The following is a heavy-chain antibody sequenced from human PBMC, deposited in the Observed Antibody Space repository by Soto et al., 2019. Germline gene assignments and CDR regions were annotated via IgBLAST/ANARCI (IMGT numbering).Heavy chain of an antibody. V-gene: IGHV3-15*01. D-gene: IGHD3-22*01. CDR3: TTEGYYYDSSGYPPFDY. Sequence: LRLSCAASGFTFSNAWMSWARQAPGKGLEWVGRIKSKTDGGTTDYAAPVKGRFTISRDDSKNTLYLQMNSLKTEDTAVYYCTTEGYYYDSSGYPPFDYWGQGTLVTVSS. CDR2: IKSKTDGGTT. CDR1: GFTFSNAW. J-gene: IGHJ4*02.